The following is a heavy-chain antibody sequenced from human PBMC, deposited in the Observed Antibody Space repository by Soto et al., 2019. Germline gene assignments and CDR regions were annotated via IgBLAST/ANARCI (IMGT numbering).Heavy chain of an antibody. V-gene: IGHV4-4*02. CDR1: SGSISSSNW. CDR2: IYHSGST. J-gene: IGHJ6*02. D-gene: IGHD3-9*01. CDR3: ARCPYYDILTGYSLPYYYYGIDV. Sequence: QVQLQESGPGLVKPSGTLSLTCAVSSGSISSSNWWRWVRQPPGKGLEWIGEIYHSGSTNYNPSLKSRVTISIDKSKNQFSLKLSSVTAADTAVYYCARCPYYDILTGYSLPYYYYGIDVWGQGTTVTVSS.